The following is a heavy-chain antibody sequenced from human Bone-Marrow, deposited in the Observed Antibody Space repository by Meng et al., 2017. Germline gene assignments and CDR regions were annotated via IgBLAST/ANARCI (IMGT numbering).Heavy chain of an antibody. Sequence: VPLVESGGGLVQPGGSLRRSCAASGFTFSSYAMHRGRQAPGKGLEWVAVISYDGSNKYYADSVKDRFTISRDNSKNTLYLQMNSLRAEDTAVYYCASPSSEMATAPRLWGQGTLVTVSS. J-gene: IGHJ4*02. CDR3: ASPSSEMATAPRL. V-gene: IGHV3-30*01. CDR1: GFTFSSYA. D-gene: IGHD5-24*01. CDR2: ISYDGSNK.